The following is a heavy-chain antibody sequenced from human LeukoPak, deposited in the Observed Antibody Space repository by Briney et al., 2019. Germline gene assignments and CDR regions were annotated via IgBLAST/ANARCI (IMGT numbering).Heavy chain of an antibody. V-gene: IGHV3-23*01. CDR2: ISGSGDST. J-gene: IGHJ4*02. CDR3: AKDRCSRTNCYLFDF. Sequence: GGSLRLSCAASGFTFSNYAMSWVRQAPGKGLEWVSAISGSGDSTYYADSVKGRFTISRDSSKNTLYLQMDSLRADDTAVYYCAKDRCSRTNCYLFDFWGQGTLVTVSS. CDR1: GFTFSNYA. D-gene: IGHD2-2*01.